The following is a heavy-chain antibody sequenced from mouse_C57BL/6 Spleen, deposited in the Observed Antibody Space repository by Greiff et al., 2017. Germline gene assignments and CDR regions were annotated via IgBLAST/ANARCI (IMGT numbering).Heavy chain of an antibody. V-gene: IGHV1-53*01. Sequence: VQLHQPGTELVKPGASVKLSCKASGYTFTSYWMHWVKQRPGQGLEWIGNINPSNGGTNYNEKFKSKATLTVDKSSSTAYMQLSSLTSEDSAVYYCARRITTVVATNAMDYWGQGTSVTVSS. CDR3: ARRITTVVATNAMDY. D-gene: IGHD1-1*01. CDR1: GYTFTSYW. J-gene: IGHJ4*01. CDR2: INPSNGGT.